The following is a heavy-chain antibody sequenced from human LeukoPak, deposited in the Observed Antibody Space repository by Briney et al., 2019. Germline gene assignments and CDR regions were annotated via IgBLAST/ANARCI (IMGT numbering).Heavy chain of an antibody. CDR1: GYTFTSYG. CDR2: IIPIFGTA. Sequence: SVKVSCKASGYTFTSYGISWVRQAPGQGLEWMGGIIPIFGTANYAQKFQGRVTITADESTSTAYMELSSLRSEDTAVYYCARSGSSSWYRRYWFDPWGQGTLVTVSS. CDR3: ARSGSSSWYRRYWFDP. V-gene: IGHV1-69*13. J-gene: IGHJ5*02. D-gene: IGHD6-13*01.